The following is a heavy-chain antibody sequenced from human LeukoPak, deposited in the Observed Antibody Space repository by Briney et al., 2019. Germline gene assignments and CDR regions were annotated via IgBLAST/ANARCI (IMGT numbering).Heavy chain of an antibody. Sequence: GGSLRLSCAASGFTFSRYWMSWVRQAPGKGLEWVANIKQDGSQKYYVDPVKGRFTISRDNAKNSLYLQMNSLRAEDTAVYYCARIGYCSGVSCLDAFDIWGQGTMVTVSS. CDR2: IKQDGSQK. CDR3: ARIGYCSGVSCLDAFDI. D-gene: IGHD2-15*01. V-gene: IGHV3-7*04. CDR1: GFTFSRYW. J-gene: IGHJ3*02.